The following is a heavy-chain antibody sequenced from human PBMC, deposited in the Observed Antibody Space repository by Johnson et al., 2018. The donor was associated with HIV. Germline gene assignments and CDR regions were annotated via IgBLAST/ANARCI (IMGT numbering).Heavy chain of an antibody. CDR2: ISYDGSNK. J-gene: IGHJ3*02. CDR3: AASWYGVSRPNAFDI. V-gene: IGHV3-30-3*01. Sequence: VQLVESGGGVVQAGRSLRLSCAASGFTFSSYAMHWVRQAPGKGLEWVAIISYDGSNKYYADSVKGRFTISRDNSKNTLYLQMNSLRAEDSAVYYCAASWYGVSRPNAFDIWGQGTMVTVSS. D-gene: IGHD2-2*01. CDR1: GFTFSSYA.